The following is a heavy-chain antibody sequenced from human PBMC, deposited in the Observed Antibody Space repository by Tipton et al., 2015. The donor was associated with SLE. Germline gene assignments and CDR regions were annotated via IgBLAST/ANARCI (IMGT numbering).Heavy chain of an antibody. V-gene: IGHV3-23*01. J-gene: IGHJ6*02. CDR3: AREGSSIVYYYGMDV. Sequence: SLRLSCAASGFTFSSYAMSWVRQAPGKGLEWVSAISGSGGSTYYADSVKGRFTISRDNSKNTLYLQMNSLRAEDTAVYYCAREGSSIVYYYGMDVWGQGTTVTVSS. CDR1: GFTFSSYA. CDR2: ISGSGGST. D-gene: IGHD1-26*01.